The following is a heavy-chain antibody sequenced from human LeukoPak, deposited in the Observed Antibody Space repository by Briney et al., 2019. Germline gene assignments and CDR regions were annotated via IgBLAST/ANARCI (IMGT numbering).Heavy chain of an antibody. CDR3: ARGKMVTLPFDY. CDR2: IYYSGST. CDR1: GGSISSYY. D-gene: IGHD5-18*01. J-gene: IGHJ4*02. V-gene: IGHV4-59*01. Sequence: SETLSLTCTVSGGSISSYYWSWIRQPPWKGLEWIGYIYYSGSTNYNPSLKSRVTISVDTSKNQFSLKLSSVTAADTAVYYCARGKMVTLPFDYWGQGTLVTVSS.